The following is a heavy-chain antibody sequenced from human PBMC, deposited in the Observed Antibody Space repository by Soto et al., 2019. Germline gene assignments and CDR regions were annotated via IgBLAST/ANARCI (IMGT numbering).Heavy chain of an antibody. J-gene: IGHJ4*02. CDR2: INPNSGGT. D-gene: IGHD5-18*01. Sequence: VKVSCKASGYTFTGYYMHWVRQAPGQGLEWMGWINPNSGGTNYAQKFQGWVTMTRDTSISTAYMELSRLRFDDTAVYYCARVSDTAMYYFDYWGQGTLVTVSS. CDR1: GYTFTGYY. V-gene: IGHV1-2*04. CDR3: ARVSDTAMYYFDY.